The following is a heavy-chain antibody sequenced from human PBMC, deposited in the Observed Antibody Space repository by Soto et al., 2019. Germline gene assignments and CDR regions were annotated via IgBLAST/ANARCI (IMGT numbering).Heavy chain of an antibody. J-gene: IGHJ5*02. D-gene: IGHD6-13*01. V-gene: IGHV4-39*02. CDR2: MHHSGYT. Sequence: ASETLSLTCTVSGDSISSGTYYWAWVRQPPGKGLEWIGSMHHSGYTFYSPSLRSRVALSVDTSKNQFSLNVASVSAADTAVYYCTGEQYASSWTWGQGTLVTVSS. CDR1: GDSISSGTYY. CDR3: TGEQYASSWT.